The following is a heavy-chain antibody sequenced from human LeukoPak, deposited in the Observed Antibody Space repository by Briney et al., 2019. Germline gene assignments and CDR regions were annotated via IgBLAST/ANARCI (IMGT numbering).Heavy chain of an antibody. CDR2: ISSSGSTI. V-gene: IGHV3-11*04. CDR3: ARDRSLDFWSGRGAFDI. CDR1: GFTFSDYY. Sequence: GGSLRLSCAASGFTFSDYYMSWIRQAPGKGLEWVSYISSSGSTIYYADSVKGRFTISRDNAKNSLYLQMNNLRAEDTAVYYCARDRSLDFWSGRGAFDIWGQGTMVTVSS. D-gene: IGHD3-3*01. J-gene: IGHJ3*02.